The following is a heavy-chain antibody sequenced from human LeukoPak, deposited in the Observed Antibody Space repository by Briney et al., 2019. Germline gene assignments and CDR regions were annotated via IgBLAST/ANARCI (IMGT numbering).Heavy chain of an antibody. CDR2: IYNTVST. J-gene: IGHJ4*02. V-gene: IGHV4-4*07. Sequence: PSETLSLTCTVSGDSMSPYFWSWLRQPAGKGLGWIGRIYNTVSTDYNPSLKSRLTISEDTSKNEFSLRLTSVTAADTAVYYCARNSGDYWGQGTLVTVSS. CDR3: ARNSGDY. CDR1: GDSMSPYF. D-gene: IGHD4-23*01.